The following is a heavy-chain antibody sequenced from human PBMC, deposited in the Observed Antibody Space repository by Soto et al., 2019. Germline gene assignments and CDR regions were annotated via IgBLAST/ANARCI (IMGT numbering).Heavy chain of an antibody. V-gene: IGHV1-69*01. CDR2: IIPIFGTA. CDR3: ARVMSSPVGDGYNFGYFDY. J-gene: IGHJ4*02. D-gene: IGHD5-12*01. CDR1: GGTFSSYA. Sequence: QVQLVQSGAEVKKPGSSVKVSCKASGGTFSSYAISWVRQAPGQGLEWMGGIIPIFGTANYAQKFQGRVTITADESTSTAYMELSSLRSEDTAVYYCARVMSSPVGDGYNFGYFDYWGQGTLVTVSS.